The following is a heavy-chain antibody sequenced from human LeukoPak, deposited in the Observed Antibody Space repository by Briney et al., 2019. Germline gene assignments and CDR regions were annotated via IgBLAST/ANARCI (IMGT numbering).Heavy chain of an antibody. CDR2: IKQDGSAK. V-gene: IGHV3-7*01. CDR3: ARDLDY. J-gene: IGHJ4*02. CDR1: GFTFSNYW. Sequence: GGSLRLSCAASGFTFSNYWTSWVRQAPGKGLEWVANIKQDGSAKYYVDSVKGRFTISRDNAENSLYLQMNSLRPEDTALYYCARDLDYWGQGTLVTVSS.